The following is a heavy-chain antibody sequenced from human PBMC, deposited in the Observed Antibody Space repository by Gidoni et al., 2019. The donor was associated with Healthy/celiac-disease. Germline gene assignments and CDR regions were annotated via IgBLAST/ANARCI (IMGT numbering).Heavy chain of an antibody. D-gene: IGHD1-26*01. CDR1: AGSFSGYY. J-gene: IGHJ4*02. Sequence: QVQLQQWGAGLFSPSETLSLTCAVCAGSFSGYYWRWIRQPPGKGLEWIGEIYHSGSTNYNPSLKSRVTISVDTSKNQFSLKLSSVTAADTAVYYCARVIVGDQPRWESFDYWGQGTLVTVSS. CDR2: IYHSGST. V-gene: IGHV4-34*01. CDR3: ARVIVGDQPRWESFDY.